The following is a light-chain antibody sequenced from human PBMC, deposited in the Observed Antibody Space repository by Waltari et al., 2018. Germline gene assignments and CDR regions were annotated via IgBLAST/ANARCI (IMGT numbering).Light chain of an antibody. CDR2: DVS. CDR3: CSYAGSYTWV. CDR1: SSDVGAYNY. V-gene: IGLV2-11*01. J-gene: IGLJ3*02. Sequence: QSALTQPRSVSGSPGQSVIISCTGTSSDVGAYNYVSWYQQHPGKAPKLMIYDVSKRPSVVPDRFSGSKSGNTASLTISGLQAEDEADYYCCSYAGSYTWVFGGGTKLTVL.